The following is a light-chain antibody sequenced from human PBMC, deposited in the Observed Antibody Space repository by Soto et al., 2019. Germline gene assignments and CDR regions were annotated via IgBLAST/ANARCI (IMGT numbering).Light chain of an antibody. V-gene: IGKV1-17*03. J-gene: IGKJ5*01. CDR2: TAS. CDR1: QGISNY. Sequence: DIQMTHSPSAMSASVGDRVTITCRASQGISNYLAWFQQVPGKAPKLLIYTASSSQSGVPSRFIGSGSGTDFTLTISSLQPEDFATYYCQQYHSYPITFGQGTRLEIK. CDR3: QQYHSYPIT.